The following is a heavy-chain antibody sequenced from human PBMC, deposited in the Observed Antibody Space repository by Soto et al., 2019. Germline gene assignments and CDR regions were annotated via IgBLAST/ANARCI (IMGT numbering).Heavy chain of an antibody. J-gene: IGHJ6*02. V-gene: IGHV4-31*03. Sequence: QVQLQESGPGLVKPSQTLSLTCTVSGGSISSGGYYWSWIRQHPGKGLEWIGYIYYSGSTYYNPSLKNRVTISVDTSKNQFSLKLSSVTAADTAVYYCARDSDSSSWYGAGYYYGMDVWGQGTTVTVSS. CDR2: IYYSGST. CDR3: ARDSDSSSWYGAGYYYGMDV. D-gene: IGHD6-13*01. CDR1: GGSISSGGYY.